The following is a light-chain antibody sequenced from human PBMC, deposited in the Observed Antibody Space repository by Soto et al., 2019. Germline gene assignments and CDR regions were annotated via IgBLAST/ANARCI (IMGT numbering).Light chain of an antibody. Sequence: DIQLTQSPSFLSASVGDRVTITCRASQGISSYLAWYQQKPGTAPKLLIFAASTLQIGVPSRFSGSGSGTEFTLTISSLQPEDFATYYCLHLNSYSPDTFGPGTKVDIK. CDR2: AAS. CDR3: LHLNSYSPDT. J-gene: IGKJ3*01. V-gene: IGKV1-9*01. CDR1: QGISSY.